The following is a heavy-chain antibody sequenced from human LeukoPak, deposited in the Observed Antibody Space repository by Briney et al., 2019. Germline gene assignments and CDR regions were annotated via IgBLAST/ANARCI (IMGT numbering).Heavy chain of an antibody. CDR3: ARRYCSSTSCRQYYYYYYYMDV. Sequence: SETLSLTCTVSGGSISSGDYYWSWIRQPPGKGLEWIGYIYYSGSTYYNPSLKSRVTISVDTSKNQFSLKLSSVTAADTAVYYCARRYCSSTSCRQYYYYYYYMDVWGKGTTVTVSS. J-gene: IGHJ6*03. V-gene: IGHV4-30-4*08. CDR2: IYYSGST. CDR1: GGSISSGDYY. D-gene: IGHD2-2*01.